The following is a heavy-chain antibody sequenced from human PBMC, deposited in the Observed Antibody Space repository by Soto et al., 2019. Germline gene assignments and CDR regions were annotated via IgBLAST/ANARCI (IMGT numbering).Heavy chain of an antibody. CDR1: GGTFSSYA. CDR2: IIPIFGTA. V-gene: IGHV1-69*01. Sequence: QVQLVQSGAEVKKPGSSVKVSCKASGGTFSSYAISWLRQAPGQGLEWRGGIIPIFGTANYAQKFQGRVTITADESTSTAYMELSSLRSEDTAVYYCAREGSYYYDSSGYRDFDYWGQGTLVTVSS. J-gene: IGHJ4*02. D-gene: IGHD3-22*01. CDR3: AREGSYYYDSSGYRDFDY.